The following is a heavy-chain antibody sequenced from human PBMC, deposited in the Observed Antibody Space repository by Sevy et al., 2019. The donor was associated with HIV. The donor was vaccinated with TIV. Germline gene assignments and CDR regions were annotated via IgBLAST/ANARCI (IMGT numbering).Heavy chain of an antibody. V-gene: IGHV6-1*01. J-gene: IGHJ4*02. Sequence: SQTLSLTCAISVDSVSKNGVAWNWIRQSPSRGLEWLGRTYYRSKWYNDYAPSVKSRVTINPDSPKNQSSMQLNSVTPEDTAVYYCARDHNWGYDSWGQGTLVTVSS. CDR3: ARDHNWGYDS. CDR1: VDSVSKNGVA. CDR2: TYYRSKWYN. D-gene: IGHD7-27*01.